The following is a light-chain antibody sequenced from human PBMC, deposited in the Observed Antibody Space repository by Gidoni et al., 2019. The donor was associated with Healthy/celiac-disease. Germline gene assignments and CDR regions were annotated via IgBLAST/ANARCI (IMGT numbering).Light chain of an antibody. CDR3: QQYNNWRT. Sequence: IVLTQSPATLSVSPGDRATLSCRAGQSVSSNLAWYQQQPGQAPRLLIDGAATRATGIPARFSGSGSGTEFTLTISTLQSEDFAVYYCQQYNNWRTVXQXTKVEIK. CDR1: QSVSSN. V-gene: IGKV3-15*01. J-gene: IGKJ1*01. CDR2: GAA.